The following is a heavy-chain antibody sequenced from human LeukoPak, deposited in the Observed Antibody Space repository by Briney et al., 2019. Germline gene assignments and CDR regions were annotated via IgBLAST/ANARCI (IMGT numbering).Heavy chain of an antibody. Sequence: SETLSLTCTVSGGSISDTTYYWGWIRQPPGKGLQWIGSIYYTGSTYYSPSLKSRVTMSVDTSKNQFSVKLSSVTAADTGVYYCARRIQGGSGWTFDYWGQGTLVIVAS. V-gene: IGHV4-39*01. D-gene: IGHD6-19*01. CDR2: IYYTGST. CDR1: GGSISDTTYY. CDR3: ARRIQGGSGWTFDY. J-gene: IGHJ4*02.